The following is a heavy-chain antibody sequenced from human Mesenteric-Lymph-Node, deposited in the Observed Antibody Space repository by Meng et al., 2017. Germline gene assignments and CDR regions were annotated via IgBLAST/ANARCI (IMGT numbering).Heavy chain of an antibody. Sequence: QVQLVQSGAEVKKPGASVKVSCKASGYTFTAYSIHWVRQAPGQRLEWMGWINAGTGNTKYSQTFQGRVTLTRDTSASTAYMELASLRSEDTAVYYCARGGTTLPVDYWGQGTLVTASS. CDR3: ARGGTTLPVDY. V-gene: IGHV1-3*01. J-gene: IGHJ4*02. CDR1: GYTFTAYS. CDR2: INAGTGNT. D-gene: IGHD1-26*01.